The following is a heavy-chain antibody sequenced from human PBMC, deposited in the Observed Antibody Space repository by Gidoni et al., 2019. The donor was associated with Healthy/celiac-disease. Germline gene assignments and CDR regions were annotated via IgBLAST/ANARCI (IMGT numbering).Heavy chain of an antibody. CDR2: IYWDVDK. Sequence: ITLKASGPTLVKPTQTLTLTSTSPGFSLSTSGVGVGWTPQPPGKALEWLALIYWDVDKRYSTSLKGRLTITKDTSKNQVVLTMTNMDTVDTARYYCAHSILIAGAGNHFDYWGQGTLVTVSS. V-gene: IGHV2-5*02. CDR1: GFSLSTSGVG. J-gene: IGHJ4*02. CDR3: AHSILIAGAGNHFDY. D-gene: IGHD6-19*01.